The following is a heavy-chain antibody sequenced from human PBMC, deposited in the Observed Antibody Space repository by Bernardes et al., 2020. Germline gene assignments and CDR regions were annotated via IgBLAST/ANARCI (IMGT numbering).Heavy chain of an antibody. CDR2: IYNSGST. Sequence: SETLSLTCTVSGASISSYFWSWIRQPPGKGLEWIGYIYNSGSTNHNPSLKSRVTISVDTSKNQFSLQLSSVTAADTAVYYCARVRGSCSGGSCYFSFWHFDLWGRGTLVTVSS. J-gene: IGHJ2*01. CDR1: GASISSYF. V-gene: IGHV4-59*01. CDR3: ARVRGSCSGGSCYFSFWHFDL. D-gene: IGHD2-15*01.